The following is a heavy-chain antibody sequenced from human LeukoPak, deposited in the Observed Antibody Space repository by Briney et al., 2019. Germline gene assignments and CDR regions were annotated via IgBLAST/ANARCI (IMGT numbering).Heavy chain of an antibody. Sequence: PSETLSLTCTVSGGSISTYYWSWIRQPPGKGLEWIGYIYYSGSTNYNPSLKSRVTMLVDTSKNQFSLKLSSVTAADTVVYYCARPYDPSWWGQGTLVTVSS. CDR3: ARPYDPSW. D-gene: IGHD3-3*01. J-gene: IGHJ4*02. V-gene: IGHV4-59*01. CDR2: IYYSGST. CDR1: GGSISTYY.